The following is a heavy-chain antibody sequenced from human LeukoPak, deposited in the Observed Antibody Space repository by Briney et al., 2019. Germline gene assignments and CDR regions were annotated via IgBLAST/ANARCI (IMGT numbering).Heavy chain of an antibody. J-gene: IGHJ6*02. Sequence: ASVKVSCKAFGYTFSSYYMHWVRQAPGQGPEWMGIINPSGGSTSYAQKFQGRVTMTRDTSTSTVYMELTSLRSEDTAVYYCARSPRGQGYGMDVWGQGTTVTVSS. CDR3: ARSPRGQGYGMDV. V-gene: IGHV1-46*01. CDR1: GYTFSSYY. CDR2: INPSGGST.